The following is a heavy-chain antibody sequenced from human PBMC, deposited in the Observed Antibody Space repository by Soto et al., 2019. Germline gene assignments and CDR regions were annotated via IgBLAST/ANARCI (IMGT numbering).Heavy chain of an antibody. D-gene: IGHD6-19*01. Sequence: EVQLVQSGVVVKKPGESLKISCKVSGYSFTNFWIGWVRQMPGQGLEWMGIIFPGDSETRYSPSFEGQVTISVDKSIATAYLQWSSLKASDSAMYYCARSYSSAWFGAEFDYWGQGTLVTVSS. CDR3: ARSYSSAWFGAEFDY. V-gene: IGHV5-51*01. CDR1: GYSFTNFW. CDR2: IFPGDSET. J-gene: IGHJ4*02.